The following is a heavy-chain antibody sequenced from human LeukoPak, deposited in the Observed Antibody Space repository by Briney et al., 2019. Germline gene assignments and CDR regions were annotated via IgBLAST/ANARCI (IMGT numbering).Heavy chain of an antibody. CDR3: AKVPLFWSGYPIDY. V-gene: IGHV3-23*01. D-gene: IGHD3-3*01. CDR2: ISGSGGST. CDR1: GFTFSSYA. J-gene: IGHJ4*02. Sequence: GGSLRLSCAASGFTFSSYAMSWVRQAPGKGLEWVSAISGSGGSTYYADSVKGRFTISRDNSKNTLYLQMNSLRAEDTAVYYCAKVPLFWSGYPIDYWGQGTLVTVSS.